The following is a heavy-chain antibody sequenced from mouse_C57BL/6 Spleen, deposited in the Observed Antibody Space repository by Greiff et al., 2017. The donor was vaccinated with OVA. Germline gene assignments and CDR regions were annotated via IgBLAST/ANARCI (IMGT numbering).Heavy chain of an antibody. CDR3: TARYGSISYGFDY. CDR2: IYPENGDT. V-gene: IGHV14-4*01. Sequence: EVQLQQSGAELVRPGASVKLSCTASGFHIKDDYMHWVKQRPEQGLEWIGWIYPENGDTDYDSKFQGKATITADKSSNTAYLQLSSLTSADTAVYDGTARYGSISYGFDYWGQGTTVTVSA. D-gene: IGHD1-1*01. J-gene: IGHJ2*01. CDR1: GFHIKDDY.